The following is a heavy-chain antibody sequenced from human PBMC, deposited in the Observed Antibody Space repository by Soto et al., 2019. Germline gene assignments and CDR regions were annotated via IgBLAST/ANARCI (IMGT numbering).Heavy chain of an antibody. Sequence: LSLTCTVSGGSISSYYWSWIRQPPGKGLEWIGYIYYSGSTNYNPSLKSRVTISVDTSKNQFSLKLSSVTAADTAVYYCARGDRYSYGYYYYYYGMDVWGQGTTVTVSS. D-gene: IGHD5-18*01. CDR3: ARGDRYSYGYYYYYYGMDV. V-gene: IGHV4-59*01. CDR1: GGSISSYY. CDR2: IYYSGST. J-gene: IGHJ6*02.